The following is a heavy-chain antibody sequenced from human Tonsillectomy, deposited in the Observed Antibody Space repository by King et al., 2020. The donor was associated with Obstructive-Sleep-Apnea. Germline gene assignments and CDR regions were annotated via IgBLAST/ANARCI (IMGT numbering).Heavy chain of an antibody. D-gene: IGHD6-19*01. Sequence: VQLVESGGGGVQPGRSLRLSCAASGFTFSSYGMHCVRQAPGKGLEWVAVIWFDGSKEYYADFVKGRFTISRDNSKKTLYLQMNSLRDEDTAVYYCAKGQYSSGWYGFDYWGQGTLVTVSS. J-gene: IGHJ4*02. V-gene: IGHV3-33*06. CDR1: GFTFSSYG. CDR3: AKGQYSSGWYGFDY. CDR2: IWFDGSKE.